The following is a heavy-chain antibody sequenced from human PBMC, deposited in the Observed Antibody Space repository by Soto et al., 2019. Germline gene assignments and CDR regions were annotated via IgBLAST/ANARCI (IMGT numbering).Heavy chain of an antibody. CDR2: INPSGGST. CDR3: ARDLXADYYDSSGYLPFGMDV. D-gene: IGHD3-22*01. CDR1: GYTFTSYY. J-gene: IGHJ6*02. V-gene: IGHV1-46*01. Sequence: ASVKVSCKASGYTFTSYYMHWVRQTPGQGLEWMGIINPSGGSTSYAQKFQGRVTMTRDTSTSTVYMELSSLRSEDTAVYYCARDLXADYYDSSGYLPFGMDVWGLGTTVTVSS.